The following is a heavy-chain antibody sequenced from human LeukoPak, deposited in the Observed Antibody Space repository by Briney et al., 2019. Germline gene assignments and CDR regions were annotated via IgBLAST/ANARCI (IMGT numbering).Heavy chain of an antibody. CDR3: ARDEDDISGYYFY. CDR1: GFTFSTYT. CDR2: ISGTNNI. J-gene: IGHJ4*02. V-gene: IGHV3-48*02. Sequence: VQPGGSLRLSCAASGFTFSTYTMNWVRQAPGKGLEWVSYISGTNNIYYADSVKGRFTISRDNAKNSLYLQMNSLRDEDTAVYYCARDEDDISGYYFYWGQGTLVTVSS. D-gene: IGHD3-22*01.